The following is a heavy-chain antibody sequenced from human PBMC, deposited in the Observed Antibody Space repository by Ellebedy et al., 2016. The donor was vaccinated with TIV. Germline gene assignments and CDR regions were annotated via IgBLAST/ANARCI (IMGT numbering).Heavy chain of an antibody. Sequence: AASVKVSCKASGGTFSSYAISWVRQAPGQGLEWMGGIIPIFGTANYAQKFQGRVTITADESTSTAYMELSSLRSEDTAVYYCARVHSYDILDAFDIWGQGTMVTVSS. V-gene: IGHV1-69*13. D-gene: IGHD3-9*01. J-gene: IGHJ3*02. CDR3: ARVHSYDILDAFDI. CDR2: IIPIFGTA. CDR1: GGTFSSYA.